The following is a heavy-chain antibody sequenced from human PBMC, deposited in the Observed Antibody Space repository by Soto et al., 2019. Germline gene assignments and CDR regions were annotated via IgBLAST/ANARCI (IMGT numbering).Heavy chain of an antibody. CDR2: ISYDGSNK. J-gene: IGHJ6*02. CDR3: ARDSPGYCSSTSCHYYYYYGMDV. V-gene: IGHV3-30-3*01. CDR1: GFTFSSYA. D-gene: IGHD2-2*01. Sequence: QVQLVESGGGVVQPGRSLRLSCAASGFTFSSYAMHWVRQAPGKGLEWVAVISYDGSNKYYADSVKGRFTISRDNSKNTLYLQMTSLRAEDTAVYYCARDSPGYCSSTSCHYYYYYGMDVWGQGTTVTVSS.